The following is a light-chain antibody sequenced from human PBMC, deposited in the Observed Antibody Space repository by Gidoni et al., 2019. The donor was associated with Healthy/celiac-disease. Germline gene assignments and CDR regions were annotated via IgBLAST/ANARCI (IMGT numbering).Light chain of an antibody. J-gene: IGKJ1*01. CDR1: QSVSSN. V-gene: IGKV3-15*01. CDR3: QQYNNWPPWT. Sequence: IVMTQSPATLSVSPGERATLSCRASQSVSSNLAWYQQKPGQAPRLLIYGASPMATGIPARFSGSGSGTEFTLTISSLQSEDFAVYYCQQYNNWPPWTFGQGTKVEIK. CDR2: GAS.